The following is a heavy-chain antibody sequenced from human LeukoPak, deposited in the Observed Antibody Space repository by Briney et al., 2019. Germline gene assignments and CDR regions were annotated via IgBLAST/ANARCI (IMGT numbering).Heavy chain of an antibody. CDR3: ARDRYYDFWSGSHYFDY. CDR2: MNPNNGNT. V-gene: IGHV1-8*03. D-gene: IGHD3-3*01. CDR1: GYTFTSYG. Sequence: ASVKVSCKASGYTFTSYGISWVRQAPGQGLEWMGWMNPNNGNTGYAQKFQGRVTITRNTSISTAFMELSSLRSVDTAMYYCARDRYYDFWSGSHYFDYWGQGTLVTVSS. J-gene: IGHJ4*02.